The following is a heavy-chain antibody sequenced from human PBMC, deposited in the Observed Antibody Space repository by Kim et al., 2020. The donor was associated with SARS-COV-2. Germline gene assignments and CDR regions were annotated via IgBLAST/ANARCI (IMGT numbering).Heavy chain of an antibody. Sequence: SDTLSLTCTVSGGSISSYYWSWIRQPPGKGLEWIGYIYYSGSTNYNPSLKSRVTISVDTSKNQFSLKLSSVTAADTAVYYCARSLRITIFGVVIIQGLDYWGQGTLVPVSS. J-gene: IGHJ4*02. CDR2: IYYSGST. V-gene: IGHV4-59*07. CDR1: GGSISSYY. CDR3: ARSLRITIFGVVIIQGLDY. D-gene: IGHD3-3*01.